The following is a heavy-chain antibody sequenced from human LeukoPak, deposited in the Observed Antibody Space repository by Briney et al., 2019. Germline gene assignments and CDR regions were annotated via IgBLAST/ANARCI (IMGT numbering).Heavy chain of an antibody. CDR1: GYTFTSYA. CDR3: ARGGGSSIVDP. Sequence: ASVTVSCQASGYTFTSYAMHWVRQAPGQRLEWMGWINAGNGNTKYSQKFQGRVTITRDTSASTAYMELSSLRSEDTAVYYCARGGGSSIVDPWGQGTLVTVS. CDR2: INAGNGNT. D-gene: IGHD2-2*01. V-gene: IGHV1-3*01. J-gene: IGHJ5*02.